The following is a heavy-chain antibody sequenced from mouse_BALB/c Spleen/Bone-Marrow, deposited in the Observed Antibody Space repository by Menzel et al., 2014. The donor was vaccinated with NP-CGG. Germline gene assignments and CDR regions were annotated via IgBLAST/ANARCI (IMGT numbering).Heavy chain of an antibody. CDR1: GFTFSSTY. CDR2: IYARTSGT. D-gene: IGHD2-1*01. Sequence: QVQLQQSGAELVKPGASVKLSCKPSGFTFSSTYLSWLRQKPGQSLEWIAWIYARTSGTNYNPKFTGKAQLTVDTSSSTAFMQFSSLTNEDSAIYYCARHYGNYAAMDYWGQGTSVTVSS. V-gene: IGHV1-66*01. J-gene: IGHJ4*01. CDR3: ARHYGNYAAMDY.